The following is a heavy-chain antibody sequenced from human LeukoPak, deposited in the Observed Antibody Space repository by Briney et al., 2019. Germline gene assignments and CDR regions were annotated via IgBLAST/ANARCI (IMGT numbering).Heavy chain of an antibody. J-gene: IGHJ4*02. Sequence: SETLSLTCTVSGGSISSYYWSWIRQPPGKGLEWIGYIYYSGSTNYNPSLKSRVTISVDTSKNQFSLKLSSVTAADTAVYYCARHGANYDILTGYLSYYFDYWGQGTLVTVSS. CDR3: ARHGANYDILTGYLSYYFDY. V-gene: IGHV4-59*08. D-gene: IGHD3-9*01. CDR1: GGSISSYY. CDR2: IYYSGST.